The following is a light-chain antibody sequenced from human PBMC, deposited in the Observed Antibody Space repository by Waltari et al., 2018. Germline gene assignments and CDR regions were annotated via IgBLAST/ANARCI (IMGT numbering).Light chain of an antibody. CDR1: TSTFGSYAL. Sequence: QSALTQPASVSGSPGQSITISCTGTTSTFGSYALVSWYQQHPDKAPKLMVYEGTKRPPGISTRFSGAKSGNTASRTISGLQAEDEADYYCCSYAGNTVWVFGGGTKLTVL. CDR3: CSYAGNTVWV. CDR2: EGT. V-gene: IGLV2-23*01. J-gene: IGLJ3*02.